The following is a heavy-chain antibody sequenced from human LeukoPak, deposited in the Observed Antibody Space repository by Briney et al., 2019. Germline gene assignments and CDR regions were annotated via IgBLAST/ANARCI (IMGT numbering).Heavy chain of an antibody. CDR3: ARGTPITIFGVDPRPGHRWFDP. CDR1: GGSFSGYY. J-gene: IGHJ5*02. D-gene: IGHD3-3*01. Sequence: SETLSLTCAVYGGSFSGYYWSWIRQPPGKGLEWIGETNHSGSTNYNPSLKSRVTISVDTSKNQFSLKLSSVTAADTAVYYCARGTPITIFGVDPRPGHRWFDPWGQGTLVTVSS. V-gene: IGHV4-34*01. CDR2: TNHSGST.